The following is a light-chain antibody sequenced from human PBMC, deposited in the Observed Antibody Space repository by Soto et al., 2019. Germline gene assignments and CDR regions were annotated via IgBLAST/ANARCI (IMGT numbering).Light chain of an antibody. J-gene: IGLJ3*02. V-gene: IGLV2-11*01. Sequence: QSALAQPRSVSGSPGQSVTISCTGSSSDVGGYNYVSWYQQHPGKAPKLIIYNVNKRPSGVPDRFSGSKSGNTASLTFSGLRAEDEADYYCCSYAGSYTWVFGGGTKLTVL. CDR3: CSYAGSYTWV. CDR1: SSDVGGYNY. CDR2: NVN.